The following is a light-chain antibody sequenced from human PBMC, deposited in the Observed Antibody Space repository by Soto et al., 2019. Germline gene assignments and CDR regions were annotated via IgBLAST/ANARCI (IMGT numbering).Light chain of an antibody. J-gene: IGLJ1*01. CDR2: DVS. CDR1: SSDVGGYNY. CDR3: SSYTSSSTYV. Sequence: QSALTQPASVSGSPGQSITISCTGTSSDVGGYNYVSWYQQHPGKAPKLMIYDVSNRPSGVSNRFSGSKSGNTASLTISGLQAEDEADYYCSSYTSSSTYVFGTVTKVTLL. V-gene: IGLV2-14*01.